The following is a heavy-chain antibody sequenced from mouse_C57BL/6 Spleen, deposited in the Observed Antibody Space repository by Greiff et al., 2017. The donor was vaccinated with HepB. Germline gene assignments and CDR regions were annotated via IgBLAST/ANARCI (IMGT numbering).Heavy chain of an antibody. V-gene: IGHV2-5*01. CDR1: GFSLTSYG. CDR3: AKRAAGSGFYYAMDY. D-gene: IGHD3-2*02. J-gene: IGHJ4*01. Sequence: QVQLQQSGPGLVQPSQSLSITCTVSGFSLTSYGVHWVRQSPGKGLEWLGVIWRGGSTDYNAAFMSRLSITKDNSKSQVFFKMNSLQADDTAIYYCAKRAAGSGFYYAMDYWGQGTSVTVSS. CDR2: IWRGGST.